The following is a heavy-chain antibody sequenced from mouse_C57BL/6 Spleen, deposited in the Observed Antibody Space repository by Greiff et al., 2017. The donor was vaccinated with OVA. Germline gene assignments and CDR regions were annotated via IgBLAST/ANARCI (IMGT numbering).Heavy chain of an antibody. CDR1: GFTFSDYY. Sequence: EVKLMESGGGLVQPGGSLKLSCAASGFTFSDYYMYWVRQTPEKRLEWVAYISNGGGSTYYPDTVKGRFTISRDNAKNTLYLQMSRLKSEDTAMYYCARQLFAYWGQGTLVTVSA. J-gene: IGHJ3*01. CDR3: ARQLFAY. V-gene: IGHV5-12*01. CDR2: ISNGGGST.